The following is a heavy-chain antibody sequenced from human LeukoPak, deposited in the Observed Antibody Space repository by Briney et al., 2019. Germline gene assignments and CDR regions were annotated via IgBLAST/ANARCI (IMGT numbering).Heavy chain of an antibody. J-gene: IGHJ6*02. D-gene: IGHD2-15*01. Sequence: GASVKVSCKASGYTLTSYGISWVRQAPRQGLEWMGWISAYNGNTNYAQKLQGRVTMTTDTSTSTAYMELRSLRSDDTAVYYCARELVVVAPDGMDVWGQGTTVTVSS. CDR1: GYTLTSYG. CDR3: ARELVVVAPDGMDV. CDR2: ISAYNGNT. V-gene: IGHV1-18*01.